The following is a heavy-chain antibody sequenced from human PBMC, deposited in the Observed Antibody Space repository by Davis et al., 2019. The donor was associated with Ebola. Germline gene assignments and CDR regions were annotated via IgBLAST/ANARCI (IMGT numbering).Heavy chain of an antibody. V-gene: IGHV1-2*06. CDR2: INPNSGGT. J-gene: IGHJ4*02. CDR3: ASYGLLWFGELLLDTFDY. CDR1: GYTFSGNY. Sequence: AASVKVSCKASGYTFSGNYIQWVRQAPGQGLEWMGRINPNSGGTNYAQKFQGRVTMTRDTSISTAYMELSRLRSDDTAVYYCASYGLLWFGELLLDTFDYWGQGTLVTVSS. D-gene: IGHD3-10*01.